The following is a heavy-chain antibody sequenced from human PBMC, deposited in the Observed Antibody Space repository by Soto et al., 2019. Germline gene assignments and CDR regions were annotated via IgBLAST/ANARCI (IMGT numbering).Heavy chain of an antibody. J-gene: IGHJ4*02. D-gene: IGHD3-3*01. CDR2: ICPGDSDT. Sequence: HGGSMKISCKGSGYSFTSYWIGWVRQMPGKGLEWMGIICPGDSDTRYRPSFQGQVTISADNSISTAYLQWSSLTASDPAMNYCSWHTHTIRQYSFDSWGQGTLVTVSS. CDR1: GYSFTSYW. V-gene: IGHV5-51*01. CDR3: SWHTHTIRQYSFDS.